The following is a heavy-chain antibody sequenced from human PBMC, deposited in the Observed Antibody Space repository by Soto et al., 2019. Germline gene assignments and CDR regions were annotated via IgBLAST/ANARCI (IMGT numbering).Heavy chain of an antibody. CDR1: GGSLSNYY. CDR3: ASLSVAGTNSNYFDY. D-gene: IGHD6-19*01. J-gene: IGHJ4*02. Sequence: SETLSLTCAVSGGSLSNYYWSWIRQPPGKGLEWIGEIYHSGGTNYNPSLKCRVTISVDTSKNQFSLKLSSVTAADTAVYYCASLSVAGTNSNYFDYWGQGTLVTVSS. V-gene: IGHV4-34*01. CDR2: IYHSGGT.